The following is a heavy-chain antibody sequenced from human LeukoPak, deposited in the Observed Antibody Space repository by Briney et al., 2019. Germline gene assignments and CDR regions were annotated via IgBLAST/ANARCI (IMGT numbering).Heavy chain of an antibody. CDR2: ISYDGSNK. V-gene: IGHV3-30*04. Sequence: GGSLRLSCAASGFTFSSYAMHWVRQAPGKGLEWVAVISYDGSNKYNGDSVKGRVTISRDNSKNTLYLQMNSLRAEDTAVYYCARVVDTHFDYWGQGTLVTVSS. CDR1: GFTFSSYA. CDR3: ARVVDTHFDY. D-gene: IGHD5-18*01. J-gene: IGHJ4*02.